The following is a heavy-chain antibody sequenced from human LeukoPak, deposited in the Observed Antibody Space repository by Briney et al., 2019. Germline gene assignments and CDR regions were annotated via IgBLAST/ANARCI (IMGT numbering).Heavy chain of an antibody. CDR2: IYYSGST. D-gene: IGHD3-9*01. CDR1: GGSISNKY. V-gene: IGHV4-59*08. Sequence: SETLSLTCTVSGGSISNKYWSWIRQPPGKGLEWIGYIYYSGSTNYNPSLKSRVTILVDTSKNQFSLKLSSVTAADTAVYYCARQGLTYYDILVDIWGQGTMVTVSS. J-gene: IGHJ3*02. CDR3: ARQGLTYYDILVDI.